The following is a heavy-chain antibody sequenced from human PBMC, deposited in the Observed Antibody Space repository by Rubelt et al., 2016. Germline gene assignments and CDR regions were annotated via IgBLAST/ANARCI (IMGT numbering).Heavy chain of an antibody. Sequence: VQLVESGGGLVQPGGSLRLSCAASGFTFSSYAMHWVRQAPGKGLEWVAVISYDGSNKYYADSVKGRFTISRDNSKNTLYLQMNSLRAEDTAVYYGARDGCITMSCMDVWGQGTTVTVSS. J-gene: IGHJ6*02. CDR3: ARDGCITMSCMDV. V-gene: IGHV3-30*04. D-gene: IGHD3-10*02. CDR2: ISYDGSNK. CDR1: GFTFSSYA.